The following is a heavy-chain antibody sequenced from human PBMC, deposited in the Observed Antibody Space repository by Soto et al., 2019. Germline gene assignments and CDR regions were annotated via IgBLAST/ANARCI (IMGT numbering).Heavy chain of an antibody. CDR3: ARASVSGRRFDY. D-gene: IGHD6-19*01. CDR2: INTSGGST. J-gene: IGHJ4*02. CDR1: GYTLSSYY. Sequence: ASVKVSCTASGYTLSSYYMHWVRQAPGQGLEWMGIINTSGGSTTYAQKFQGRVTMTRDTSTSTVYMELSSLTSEDTAVYYCARASVSGRRFDYWGEGTLVTVS. V-gene: IGHV1-46*03.